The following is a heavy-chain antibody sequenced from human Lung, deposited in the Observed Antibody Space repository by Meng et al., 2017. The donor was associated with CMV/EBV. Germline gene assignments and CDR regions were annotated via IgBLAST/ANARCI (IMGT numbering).Heavy chain of an antibody. V-gene: IGHV3-21*01. CDR3: ARDAEQLVRGGGMDV. Sequence: GESLKISCAASGFTFSSYSMNWVRQAPGKGLEWVSSISSSSSYIYYADSVKGRFTISRDNAKNSLYLQMNSLRAEDTAVYYCARDAEQLVRGGGMDVWGQGTTVT. CDR1: GFTFSSYS. CDR2: ISSSSSYI. D-gene: IGHD6-6*01. J-gene: IGHJ6*02.